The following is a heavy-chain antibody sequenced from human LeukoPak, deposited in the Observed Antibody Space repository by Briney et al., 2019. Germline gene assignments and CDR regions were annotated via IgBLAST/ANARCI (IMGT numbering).Heavy chain of an antibody. CDR1: GFTFSTYA. J-gene: IGHJ4*02. Sequence: PGGSLRLSCTASGFTFSTYAMNWLRQAPCKGLEWVSGIGAGGTFTYYADSVKGRFTIFRDNSRNTLYLQMNSLRADDTAVYYGAKDLDYTTYWYFFDYWGQGTLVTVSS. CDR2: IGAGGTFT. D-gene: IGHD4-11*01. CDR3: AKDLDYTTYWYFFDY. V-gene: IGHV3-23*01.